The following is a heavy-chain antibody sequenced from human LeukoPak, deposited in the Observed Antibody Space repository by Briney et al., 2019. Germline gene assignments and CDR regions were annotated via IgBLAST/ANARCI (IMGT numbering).Heavy chain of an antibody. Sequence: PSQTLSLTCAVSGGSISSGGYSWSWIRQPPGKGLEWIGYIYHSGSTYYNPSLKSRVTISVDRSKNQFSLKLSSVTAADTAVYYCARDNNLWFEDPYGMDVWGQGTTVTVSS. CDR3: ARDNNLWFEDPYGMDV. D-gene: IGHD3-10*01. J-gene: IGHJ6*02. CDR2: IYHSGST. CDR1: GGSISSGGYS. V-gene: IGHV4-30-2*01.